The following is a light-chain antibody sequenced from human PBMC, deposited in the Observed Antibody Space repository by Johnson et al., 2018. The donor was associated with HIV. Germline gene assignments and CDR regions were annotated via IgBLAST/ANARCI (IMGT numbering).Light chain of an antibody. CDR2: DNN. J-gene: IGLJ1*01. CDR3: GTWDNSLTAGV. CDR1: SSNIGNHY. Sequence: QPVLTQPPSVSAAPGQNVTISCSGSSSNIGNHYVSWYQLLPGTDPKLLIYDNNKRPSGIPDRFSGSKSGTSATLGITGLQTGDEADYYCGTWDNSLTAGVFGSGTKVTVL. V-gene: IGLV1-51*01.